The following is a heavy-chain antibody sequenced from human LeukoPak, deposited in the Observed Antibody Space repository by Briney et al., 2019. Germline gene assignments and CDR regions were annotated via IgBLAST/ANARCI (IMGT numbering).Heavy chain of an antibody. Sequence: GGSLRLSCAASGFTFSSYWMSWVRQAPGRGLEWVANIHQDASEIRYVDSVRGRFTISRDNAKNSLYLQMNSLRAEDTAMYYCARVGSSWDLLDYWGRGTLVAVSS. CDR1: GFTFSSYW. D-gene: IGHD6-13*01. CDR2: IHQDASEI. V-gene: IGHV3-7*01. CDR3: ARVGSSWDLLDY. J-gene: IGHJ4*02.